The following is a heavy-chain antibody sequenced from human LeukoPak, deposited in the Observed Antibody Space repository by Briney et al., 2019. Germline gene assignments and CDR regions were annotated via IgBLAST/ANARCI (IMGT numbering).Heavy chain of an antibody. CDR2: IKQDGSEK. CDR3: ASEGSYYSSWGYSFPSPPRSDY. Sequence: PSETLSLTCTVSGGSISSYYWSWVRQAPGKGLEWVANIKQDGSEKYYVDSVKGRFTISRDNAKNSLYLQMNSLRAEDTAVYYCASEGSYYSSWGYSFPSPPRSDYWGQGTLVTVSS. CDR1: GGSISSYY. J-gene: IGHJ4*02. D-gene: IGHD1-26*01. V-gene: IGHV3-7*01.